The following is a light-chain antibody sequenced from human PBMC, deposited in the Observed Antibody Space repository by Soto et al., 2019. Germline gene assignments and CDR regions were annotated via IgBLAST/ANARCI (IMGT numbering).Light chain of an antibody. CDR2: LGF. CDR3: MPTVQAQWT. V-gene: IGKV2-28*01. J-gene: IGKJ1*01. Sequence: DLVVTQSPLSLPVTPGEPASISCRSSQSLLHSNGYNYLDWYLQKPGQSPQLLIYLGFNRASGVXDXXSGSGSGTGFTLKISRVEAEDVGVYYCMPTVQAQWTFGQGTKVEIK. CDR1: QSLLHSNGYNY.